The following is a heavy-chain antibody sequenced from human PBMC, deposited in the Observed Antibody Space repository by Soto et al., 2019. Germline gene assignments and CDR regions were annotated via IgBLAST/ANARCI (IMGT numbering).Heavy chain of an antibody. V-gene: IGHV5-10-1*01. J-gene: IGHJ5*02. CDR2: IDPSDSYT. CDR1: GYSFTSYW. CDR3: ARRVCSSGSCYPLFDP. Sequence: GESLKISCKGSGYSFTSYWISWVRQMPGKGLEWMGRIDPSDSYTNYSPSFQGHVTISADKSISTAYLQWSSLKASDTAMYYCARRVCSSGSCYPLFDPWGQGTLVTVSS. D-gene: IGHD2-15*01.